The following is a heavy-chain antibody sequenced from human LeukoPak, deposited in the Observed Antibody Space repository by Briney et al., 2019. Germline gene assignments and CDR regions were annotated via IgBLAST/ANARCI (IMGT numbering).Heavy chain of an antibody. CDR2: INHSGST. D-gene: IGHD2-8*01. Sequence: SETLSLTCAVYGRSFSGYYWSWIRQPPGKGLEWIGEINHSGSTNYNPSLKSRVTISVDTSKNQFSLKLSSVTAADTAVYYCAQNGQSGFSFDPWGQGTLVTVSS. CDR1: GRSFSGYY. J-gene: IGHJ5*02. V-gene: IGHV4-34*01. CDR3: AQNGQSGFSFDP.